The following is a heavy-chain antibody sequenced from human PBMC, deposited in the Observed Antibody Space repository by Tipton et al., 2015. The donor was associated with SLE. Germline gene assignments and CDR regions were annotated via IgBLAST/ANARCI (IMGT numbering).Heavy chain of an antibody. D-gene: IGHD6-13*01. CDR1: GGSVSSGSYY. V-gene: IGHV4-61*09. J-gene: IGHJ5*02. CDR3: ARSLIAAAGTVWFDP. Sequence: TLSLTCTVSGGSVSSGSYYWSWIRQPPGKRLEWIGYIYTSGSTNYNPSLKSRVTISVDTSKNQFSLKLSSVTAADTAVYYCARSLIAAAGTVWFDPWGQGTLVTVSS. CDR2: IYTSGST.